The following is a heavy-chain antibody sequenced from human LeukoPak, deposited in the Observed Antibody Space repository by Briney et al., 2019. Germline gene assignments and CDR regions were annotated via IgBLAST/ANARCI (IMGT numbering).Heavy chain of an antibody. D-gene: IGHD3-9*01. V-gene: IGHV4-59*12. CDR3: AREDILTGYTLFDY. CDR1: GGSISSYY. CDR2: IYYSGST. J-gene: IGHJ4*02. Sequence: PSETLSLTCTVSGGSISSYYWSWIRQPPGKGLEWIGYIYYSGSTNYNPSLKSRVTISVDTSKNQFSLKLSSVTAADTAVYYCAREDILTGYTLFDYWGQGTLVTVSS.